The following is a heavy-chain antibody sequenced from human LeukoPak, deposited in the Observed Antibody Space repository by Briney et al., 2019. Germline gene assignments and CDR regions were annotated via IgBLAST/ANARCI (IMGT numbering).Heavy chain of an antibody. CDR3: ARDDYGSGSYYADYYYGMDV. Sequence: PGGSLRLSCAAPGFTFRSYEMNWVRQAPGKALEWDSYISSSGSTIYCADCVKGLFTISRDKDTNSLYLQMNSLRAEDTAVYYCARDDYGSGSYYADYYYGMDVWGQGTTVTVSS. V-gene: IGHV3-48*03. D-gene: IGHD3-10*01. CDR2: ISSSGSTI. J-gene: IGHJ6*02. CDR1: GFTFRSYE.